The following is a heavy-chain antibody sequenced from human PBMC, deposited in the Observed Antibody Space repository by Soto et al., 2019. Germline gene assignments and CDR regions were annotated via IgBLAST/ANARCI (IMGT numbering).Heavy chain of an antibody. CDR2: IHARGST. CDR3: ARGPYCGGDCFFAS. D-gene: IGHD2-21*02. J-gene: IGHJ5*01. CDR1: RGSVSDNF. Sequence: PSETLSLTCTVFRGSVSDNFWSWVRQPAGKGPEYIGRIHARGSTNYNPSLKSRVTMSVDTSHNQFSLRLSSVSAADTAVYYCARGPYCGGDCFFASWGQGALVTVSS. V-gene: IGHV4-4*07.